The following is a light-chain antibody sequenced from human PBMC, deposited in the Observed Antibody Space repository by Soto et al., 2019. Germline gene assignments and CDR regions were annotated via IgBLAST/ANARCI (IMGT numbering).Light chain of an antibody. CDR3: FSFTSTHTHV. V-gene: IGLV2-23*01. CDR1: SSDFGRYNF. CDR2: ETS. J-gene: IGLJ1*01. Sequence: QSVLTQPASVSGAPGQSVTISCTGTSSDFGRYNFVSWYQHHPGTVPKVIIYETSKRPSGVSDRFSGSKSGNTASLTISGLRAEDEADYYCFSFTSTHTHVFGSGTKVTVL.